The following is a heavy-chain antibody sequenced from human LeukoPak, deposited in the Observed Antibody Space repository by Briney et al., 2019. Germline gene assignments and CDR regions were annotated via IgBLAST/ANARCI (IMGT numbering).Heavy chain of an antibody. CDR2: INPNSDT. J-gene: IGHJ5*01. Sequence: ASVKLSCKASGYTFTDYDMHWVRQAPAQRLEWMGWINPNSDTNYAQKFQGRVTMTRDTSTSTGYMELTRLTSDGTAVYFCARIRWMDSWGQGTLVTVSS. CDR3: ARIRWMDS. V-gene: IGHV1-2*02. CDR1: GYTFTDYD.